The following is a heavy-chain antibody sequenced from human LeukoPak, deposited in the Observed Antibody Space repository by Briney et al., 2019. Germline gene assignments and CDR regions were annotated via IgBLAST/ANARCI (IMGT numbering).Heavy chain of an antibody. CDR1: GGSFSGYS. CDR2: INQRRNT. CDR3: ARHGWHAWYFDL. D-gene: IGHD6-19*01. J-gene: IGHJ2*01. V-gene: IGHV4-34*01. Sequence: PSETLSLTCVVYGGSFSGYSWSWIRRPPGKGLEWIGEINQRRNTNYNPSLKSRVTISIDTSKNQFSLKLSSVTAADTAVYYCARHGWHAWYFDLWGRGTLVTVSS.